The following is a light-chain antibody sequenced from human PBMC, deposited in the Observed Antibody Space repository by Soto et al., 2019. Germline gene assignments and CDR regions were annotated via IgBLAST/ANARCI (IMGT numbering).Light chain of an antibody. CDR1: SGLSSYI. J-gene: IGLJ2*01. CDR2: LEGSGSY. Sequence: QLVLTQSSSASASLGSSVKLTCTLSSGLSSYIIAWHQQQPGKAPRYLMKLEGSGSYNKGSGVPDRFSGSSSGADRYLTISNLQSEDEADYYCETWDSNSSVFGGGTKLTVL. V-gene: IGLV4-60*03. CDR3: ETWDSNSSV.